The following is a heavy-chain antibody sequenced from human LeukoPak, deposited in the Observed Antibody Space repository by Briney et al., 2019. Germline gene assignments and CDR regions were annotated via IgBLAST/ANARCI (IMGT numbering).Heavy chain of an antibody. CDR3: ARLGLYSYGPMDV. V-gene: IGHV4-31*03. J-gene: IGHJ6*02. D-gene: IGHD5-18*01. Sequence: SQTLSRTCTVSGGSISSGGYYWSWIRQLPGRGLAWIGSIYYGGSTYYNPSLKSRVTISVDTSKNQFSLKLSSVTAADTAVYYCARLGLYSYGPMDVWGQGTTVTVSS. CDR2: IYYGGST. CDR1: GGSISSGGYY.